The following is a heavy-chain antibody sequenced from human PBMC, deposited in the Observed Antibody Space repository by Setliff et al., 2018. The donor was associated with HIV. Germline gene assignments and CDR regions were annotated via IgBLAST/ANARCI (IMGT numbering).Heavy chain of an antibody. CDR3: TREIRDGYPRSSN. Sequence: NPGGSLRLSCAASVFTFSTYAMGWVRQAPGKGLEWIGRIKSKTDGGTTDYAAPVKGRFSISRDDSKSTLYLQLTTLRTEDTGFYFCTREIRDGYPRSSNWGQGTLVTVSS. J-gene: IGHJ4*02. CDR1: VFTFSTYA. D-gene: IGHD3-10*01. V-gene: IGHV3-15*01. CDR2: IKSKTDGGTT.